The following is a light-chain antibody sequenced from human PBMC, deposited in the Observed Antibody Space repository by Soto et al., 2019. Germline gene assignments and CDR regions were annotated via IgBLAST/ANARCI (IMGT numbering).Light chain of an antibody. CDR2: NNN. V-gene: IGLV1-40*01. CDR1: SSNIGAGYD. J-gene: IGLJ1*01. Sequence: QSVLTQPPSVSGAPGQRFTISCTGSSSNIGAGYDVHWYQRLPGTAPKVLIYNNNNRPSGVPDRFSGSKSGTSASLAITGLQAEDEADYYCQSYDSSLSGSYVFGTGTKVTVL. CDR3: QSYDSSLSGSYV.